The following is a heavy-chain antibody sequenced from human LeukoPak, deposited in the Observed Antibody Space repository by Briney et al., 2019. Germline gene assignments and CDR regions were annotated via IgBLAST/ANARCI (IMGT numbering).Heavy chain of an antibody. CDR3: ARVIWFGELSSHIDY. CDR1: GGSISSYY. V-gene: IGHV4-59*01. Sequence: PSETLSLTCTVSGGSISSYYWIWIRQSPGKGLEWIGYIYYSGSTNYNPSLKSRVTISVDTSKNQFSLKLSSVTAADTAVYYCARVIWFGELSSHIDYWGQGTLVTVSS. D-gene: IGHD3-10*01. J-gene: IGHJ4*02. CDR2: IYYSGST.